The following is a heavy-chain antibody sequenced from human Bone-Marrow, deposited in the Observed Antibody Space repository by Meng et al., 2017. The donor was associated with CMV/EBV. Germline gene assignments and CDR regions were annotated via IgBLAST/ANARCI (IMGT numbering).Heavy chain of an antibody. V-gene: IGHV1-2*02. D-gene: IGHD2-2*01. Sequence: ASVKVSCKASGGTFSSYAISWVRQAPGQGLEWMGWINPNSGGTNYAQKFQGRVTMTRDTSISTAYMELSRLRSDDTAVYYCARGYCSSTSCYRASYAFDIWGQGTMVTVSS. CDR1: GGTFSSYA. CDR3: ARGYCSSTSCYRASYAFDI. J-gene: IGHJ3*02. CDR2: INPNSGGT.